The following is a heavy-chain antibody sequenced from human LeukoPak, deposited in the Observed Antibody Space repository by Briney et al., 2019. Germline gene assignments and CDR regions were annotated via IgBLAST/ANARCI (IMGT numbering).Heavy chain of an antibody. CDR1: GFTVSSNY. D-gene: IGHD6-19*01. J-gene: IGHJ4*02. CDR2: IYSGGST. V-gene: IGHV3-66*01. CDR3: ASIAVAGTRVN. Sequence: PGGSLRLSCAASGFTVSSNYMSWVRQAPGKGLEWVSVIYSGGSTYYADSVKGRFTTSRDNSKNTLYLQMNSLRAEDTAVYYCASIAVAGTRVNWGQGTLVTVSS.